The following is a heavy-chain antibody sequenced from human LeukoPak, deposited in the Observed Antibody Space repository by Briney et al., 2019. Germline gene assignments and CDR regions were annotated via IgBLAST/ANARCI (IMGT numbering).Heavy chain of an antibody. CDR3: ARERVIATTYDAFDI. CDR1: AGPISGYY. D-gene: IGHD2-15*01. V-gene: IGHV4-59*01. CDR2: IYYTGNT. Sequence: WETLSLTCTVSAGPISGYYWTWLRQPPGKGLEWIGNIYYTGNTDYNRSPKSRVTKSIDTSKNQYSLKLSSVTAADTALYYCARERVIATTYDAFDIWGQGTMVTVSS. J-gene: IGHJ3*02.